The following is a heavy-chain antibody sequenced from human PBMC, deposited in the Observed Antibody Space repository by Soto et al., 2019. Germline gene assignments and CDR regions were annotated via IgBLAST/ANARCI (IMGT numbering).Heavy chain of an antibody. Sequence: GGSLRLSCAASGFTFSSYAMSWVRQAPGKGLEWVSAISGSGGSTYYADSVKGRFTISRDNSKNTLYLQMNSLRAEDTAVYYCAQRKRYSSGWYGVVGYWGQGTLVTVSS. J-gene: IGHJ4*02. CDR3: AQRKRYSSGWYGVVGY. V-gene: IGHV3-23*01. D-gene: IGHD6-19*01. CDR2: ISGSGGST. CDR1: GFTFSSYA.